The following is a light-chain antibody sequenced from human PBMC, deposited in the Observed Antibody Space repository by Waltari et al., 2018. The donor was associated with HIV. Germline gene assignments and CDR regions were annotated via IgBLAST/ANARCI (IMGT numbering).Light chain of an antibody. CDR2: GAS. V-gene: IGKV3-15*01. CDR1: QNIATN. CDR3: QQYNNWPWT. J-gene: IGKJ1*01. Sequence: EVVMTQSPATLSVSPGERATLSCRACQNIATNLTWNQQKPGQPPRLLICGASTRATGIPAKFSGSGSGTEFTLTISSLQSEDFAVYYCQQYNNWPWTFGQGTKVEIK.